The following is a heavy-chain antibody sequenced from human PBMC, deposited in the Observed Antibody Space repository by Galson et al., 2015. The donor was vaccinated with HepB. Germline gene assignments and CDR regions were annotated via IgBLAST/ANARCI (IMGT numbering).Heavy chain of an antibody. CDR3: ARDYASSWYFNHYYGMDV. J-gene: IGHJ6*02. Sequence: SLRLSCAASGFTFSSYAMHWVRQAPGKGLEWVAVISYDGSNKYYADSAKGRFTISRDNSKNTLYLQMNSLRAEDTAVYYCARDYASSWYFNHYYGMDVWGQG. CDR1: GFTFSSYA. D-gene: IGHD6-13*01. CDR2: ISYDGSNK. V-gene: IGHV3-30*04.